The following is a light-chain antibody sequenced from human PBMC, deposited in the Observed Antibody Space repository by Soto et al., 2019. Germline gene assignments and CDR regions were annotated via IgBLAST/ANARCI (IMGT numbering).Light chain of an antibody. J-gene: IGKJ1*01. V-gene: IGKV1-27*01. Sequence: DIQVTQSPSFLSASVGDSVTITCRASQGINNFLAWYQQRPGTVPKLLIYSASTLQSGVPSRFSGRVSGTDFTLTINSLQPEDVATYYCLRYNYPRRTFGPGTKVEL. CDR1: QGINNF. CDR3: LRYNYPRRT. CDR2: SAS.